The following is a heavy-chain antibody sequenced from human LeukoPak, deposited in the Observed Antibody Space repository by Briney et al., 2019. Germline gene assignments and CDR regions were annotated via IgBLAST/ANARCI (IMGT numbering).Heavy chain of an antibody. CDR3: ARDFGPNSIDY. V-gene: IGHV3-7*01. Sequence: GGSLRLSCTASGFTFGPYWMSWIRQTPEKGLEWVASLNRDGSEAYYLDSVKGRFTISRDNAKNSVYLQMNSLRADDTAVYYCARDFGPNSIDYWGQGTLVTVSS. CDR2: LNRDGSEA. CDR1: GFTFGPYW. J-gene: IGHJ4*02. D-gene: IGHD4/OR15-4a*01.